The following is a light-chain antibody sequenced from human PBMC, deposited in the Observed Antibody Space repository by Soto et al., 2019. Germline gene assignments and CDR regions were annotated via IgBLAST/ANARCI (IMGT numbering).Light chain of an antibody. CDR2: EVS. J-gene: IGLJ2*01. CDR1: SSDVGGYNY. CDR3: ISYTSSSTLG. V-gene: IGLV2-14*01. Sequence: QSALTQPASVSGSPGQSITISCTGTSSDVGGYNYVSWYQQHPGTAPKLMIYEVSNRPSGVSNHFSGSKSGNTASLTISGLQAEDEADYSCISYTSSSTLGFGGGTKLTVL.